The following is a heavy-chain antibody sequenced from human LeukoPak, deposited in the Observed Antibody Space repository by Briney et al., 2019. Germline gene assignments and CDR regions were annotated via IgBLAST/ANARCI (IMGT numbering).Heavy chain of an antibody. J-gene: IGHJ4*02. V-gene: IGHV3-7*01. Sequence: GGFLRLSCAASGFTFSSYWMSWVRQAPGKGLEWVANIKQDGSEKYYVDSVKGRFTISRDNAKNSLYLQMNSLRAEDTAVYYCAKGPQDIVVVPAAPDYWGQGTLVTVSS. CDR1: GFTFSSYW. D-gene: IGHD2-2*01. CDR3: AKGPQDIVVVPAAPDY. CDR2: IKQDGSEK.